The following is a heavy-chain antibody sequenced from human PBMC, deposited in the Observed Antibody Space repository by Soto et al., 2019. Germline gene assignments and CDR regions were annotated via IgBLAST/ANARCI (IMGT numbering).Heavy chain of an antibody. D-gene: IGHD4-17*01. CDR2: LYSGGNT. V-gene: IGHV3-53*01. J-gene: IGHJ4*02. CDR1: WFPVSSDY. Sequence: EVQLVESGGGLIQPGGSLRLSCAASWFPVSSDYMSCVRQAQGKGLEWVSVLYSGGNTYYADSVKGRFTISRDNAKNTLSLQMLSLRGQDTVVYSCSRSDTVARTDYSGQGTMGT. CDR3: SRSDTVARTDY.